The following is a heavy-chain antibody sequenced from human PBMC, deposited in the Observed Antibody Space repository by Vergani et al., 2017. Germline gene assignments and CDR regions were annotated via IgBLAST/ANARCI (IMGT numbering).Heavy chain of an antibody. J-gene: IGHJ6*02. Sequence: QVQLVQSGAEVKKPGASVKVSCKASGYTFTSYGISWVRQAPGQGLEWMGWISAYNGNTNYAQKLQGRVTMTTDTSTSTAYMELRSLRSDDTAVYYCARYCSGGSCYPRRGMDVWGQGTTVTVSS. CDR2: ISAYNGNT. CDR3: ARYCSGGSCYPRRGMDV. D-gene: IGHD2-15*01. CDR1: GYTFTSYG. V-gene: IGHV1-18*01.